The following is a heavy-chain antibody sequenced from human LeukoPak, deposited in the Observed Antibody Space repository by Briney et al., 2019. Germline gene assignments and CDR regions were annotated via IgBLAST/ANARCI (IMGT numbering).Heavy chain of an antibody. CDR1: GFTFNNYA. J-gene: IGHJ4*02. Sequence: SGGSLRLSCAASGFTFNNYAMNWVRQAPGKGLEWVSTVGGFGRRTCYADSVQGRFTISRDNSKNTLFLQMNSLRAEDTAAYYCAKGGSSWYYFDYWGQGTLVTVSS. CDR2: VGGFGRRT. D-gene: IGHD6-13*01. CDR3: AKGGSSWYYFDY. V-gene: IGHV3-23*01.